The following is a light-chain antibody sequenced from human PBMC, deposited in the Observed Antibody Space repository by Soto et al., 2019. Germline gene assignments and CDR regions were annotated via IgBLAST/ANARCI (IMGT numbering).Light chain of an antibody. CDR2: DAS. J-gene: IGKJ1*01. V-gene: IGKV3-11*01. Sequence: IVLTQSPATLSLSPGERATLSCRASQNINSDLAWYQQRPGQPPRLLIYDASNRAPGIPARFGGSGSGADFTLSISSLEPEDFAVYRCQQRNMWPRTFGQGTRVEIK. CDR1: QNINSD. CDR3: QQRNMWPRT.